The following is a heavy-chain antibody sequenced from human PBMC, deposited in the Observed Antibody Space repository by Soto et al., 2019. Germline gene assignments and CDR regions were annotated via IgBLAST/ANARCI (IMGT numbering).Heavy chain of an antibody. CDR1: GFPFSNYA. Sequence: GGSLRLSCAGSGFPFSNYAMHWVRQAPGKGLEGVALTSYDGNNEYYTDSVKGRFTISRDNSKNTLFLQMNSPRPEDTAVYYCAKDKGVFNWATSYFDYWGQGALVTVSS. J-gene: IGHJ4*02. D-gene: IGHD1-1*01. CDR2: TSYDGNNE. CDR3: AKDKGVFNWATSYFDY. V-gene: IGHV3-30*18.